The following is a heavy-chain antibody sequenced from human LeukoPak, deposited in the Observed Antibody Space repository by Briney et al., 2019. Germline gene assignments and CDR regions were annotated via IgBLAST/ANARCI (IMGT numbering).Heavy chain of an antibody. CDR3: ARVFHDSSGYYPYYFDY. CDR2: ISAYNGNT. CDR1: GYTFTSYG. V-gene: IGHV1-18*01. D-gene: IGHD3-22*01. Sequence: ASVKVSCKASGYTFTSYGISWVRQAPGQGLEWMGWISAYNGNTNYAQKLQGRVTMTTDTSTSTAYMELRSLRSDDTAVYYCARVFHDSSGYYPYYFDYWGQGTLVTVSS. J-gene: IGHJ4*02.